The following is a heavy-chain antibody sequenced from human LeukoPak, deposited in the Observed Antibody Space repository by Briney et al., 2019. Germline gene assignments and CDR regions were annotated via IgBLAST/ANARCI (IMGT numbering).Heavy chain of an antibody. J-gene: IGHJ6*02. D-gene: IGHD2-2*01. Sequence: GGSLRLSSAASGFTFSDYYMSWIRQAPGKGLEWVSYISSSGSTTYYADSVKGRFTMSRDNAKNSLYMQMNSLRAEGTAVYYCARDHPVYCSSTSCYAAYYYYGMDVWGQGTTVTVSS. V-gene: IGHV3-11*01. CDR2: ISSSGSTT. CDR3: ARDHPVYCSSTSCYAAYYYYGMDV. CDR1: GFTFSDYY.